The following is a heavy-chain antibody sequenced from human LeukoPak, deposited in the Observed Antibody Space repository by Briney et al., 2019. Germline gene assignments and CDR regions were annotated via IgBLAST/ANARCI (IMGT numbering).Heavy chain of an antibody. CDR1: GFNFSSYS. V-gene: IGHV3-48*04. Sequence: GGSLRLSCAASGFNFSSYSMNWVRQAPGKGLERVPYISSSSSTIYYADSVKGRFTISRDNAKNSLYLQMNSLRAEDTAVYYCARVDPITMVRGVIDYWGQGTLVTVSS. CDR2: ISSSSSTI. J-gene: IGHJ4*02. D-gene: IGHD3-10*01. CDR3: ARVDPITMVRGVIDY.